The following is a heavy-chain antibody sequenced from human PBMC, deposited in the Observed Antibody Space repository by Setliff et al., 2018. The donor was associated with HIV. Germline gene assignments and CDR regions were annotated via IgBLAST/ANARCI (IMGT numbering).Heavy chain of an antibody. J-gene: IGHJ5*02. Sequence: SETLSLTCTVSGGSISSHSWSWIRQPPGKGLEWIGYLSYTGSTNYNPSLKSRVTMSVDTSKNHFSLTLNSVTAADTAVYYCARNHEWALGTWGQGLLVTVSS. D-gene: IGHD1-26*01. CDR2: LSYTGST. V-gene: IGHV4-59*11. CDR1: GGSISSHS. CDR3: ARNHEWALGT.